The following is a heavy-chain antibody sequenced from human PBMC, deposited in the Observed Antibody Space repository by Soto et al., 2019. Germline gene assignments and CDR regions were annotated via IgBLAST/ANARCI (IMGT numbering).Heavy chain of an antibody. D-gene: IGHD6-13*01. CDR1: GFIFRSFG. CDR2: VSYAGNHK. Sequence: QVQLVESGGGVIQPGTSLSLSCGSSGFIFRSFGMYWVRQAPGKGLEWVAVVSYAGNHKYYADSVKGRFTVSRDNAKKMLYLQMNSLRGEDTAVYYCAKDVGQQLVLNYGMDVWGQGTTVTVSS. J-gene: IGHJ6*02. V-gene: IGHV3-30*18. CDR3: AKDVGQQLVLNYGMDV.